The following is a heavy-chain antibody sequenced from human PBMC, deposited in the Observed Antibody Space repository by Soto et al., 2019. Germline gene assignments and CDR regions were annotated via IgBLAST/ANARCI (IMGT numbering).Heavy chain of an antibody. CDR2: IYYSGST. CDR3: ARPSSSDPPDAFDI. D-gene: IGHD6-6*01. J-gene: IGHJ3*02. CDR1: GGSISSGGYY. Sequence: SETLSLTCTVSGGSISSGGYYWSWIRQHPGKGLEWIGYIYYSGSTYYNPSLKSRVTISVDTSKNQFSLKLSSVTAADTAVYYCARPSSSDPPDAFDIWGQGTMVTVSS. V-gene: IGHV4-31*03.